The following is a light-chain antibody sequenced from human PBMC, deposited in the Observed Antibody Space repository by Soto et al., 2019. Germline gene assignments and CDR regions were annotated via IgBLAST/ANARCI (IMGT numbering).Light chain of an antibody. J-gene: IGLJ2*01. Sequence: SALRQPPSASGSRGQSVTLTCTGTSSDVGGYNYVSWYQQHPGKAPKLMIYEVSKRPSGVPDRFSGSKSGNTASLTVSGLQAEDEADYYCSSYAGTPVVFGGGTQLTVL. CDR1: SSDVGGYNY. CDR3: SSYAGTPVV. V-gene: IGLV2-8*01. CDR2: EVS.